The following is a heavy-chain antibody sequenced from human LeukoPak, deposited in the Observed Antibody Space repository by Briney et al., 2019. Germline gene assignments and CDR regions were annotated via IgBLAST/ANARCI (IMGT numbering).Heavy chain of an antibody. J-gene: IGHJ5*02. CDR2: INQDESRM. CDR1: GFTFYRHW. V-gene: IGHV3-7*01. D-gene: IGHD3-16*01. Sequence: GGSLRLSCAGSGFTFYRHWMSWVRQAPGKGLEWVASINQDESRMHYVDSVKGRFIISRDNAKNLLSLQMNSLRAEDTAMYYCARLLGEATIYDLWGQGTLVTVSS. CDR3: ARLLGEATIYDL.